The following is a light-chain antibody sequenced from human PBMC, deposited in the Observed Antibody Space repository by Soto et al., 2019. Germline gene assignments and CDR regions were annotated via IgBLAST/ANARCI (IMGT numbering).Light chain of an antibody. Sequence: SYELTQPPSVSVVPGQTARITCGGNNIKSKSVHWYQQRPGQAPVLVVHDDSDRPSGIPERFSGSNSENTATLIITRVEAVDEADYYCQVWDTGNDHVVFGGGTKVTVL. CDR3: QVWDTGNDHVV. CDR1: NIKSKS. CDR2: DDS. V-gene: IGLV3-21*02. J-gene: IGLJ2*01.